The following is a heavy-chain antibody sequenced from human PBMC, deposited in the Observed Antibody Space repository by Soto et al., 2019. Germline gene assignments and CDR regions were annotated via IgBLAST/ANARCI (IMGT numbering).Heavy chain of an antibody. J-gene: IGHJ4*02. D-gene: IGHD3-10*01. V-gene: IGHV3-23*01. CDR2: ISGSGGST. CDR1: GFTFSSYA. Sequence: RRLSCAASGFTFSSYAMSWVRQAPGKGLEWVSAISGSGGSTYYADSVKGRFTISRDNSKNTLYLQMNSLRAEDTAVYYCAKAASPITMVRGVIIRGYSDYWGQGTLVTVSS. CDR3: AKAASPITMVRGVIIRGYSDY.